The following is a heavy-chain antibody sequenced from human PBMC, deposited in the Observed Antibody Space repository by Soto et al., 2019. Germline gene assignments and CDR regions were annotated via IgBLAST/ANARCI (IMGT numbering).Heavy chain of an antibody. D-gene: IGHD4-17*01. J-gene: IGHJ6*03. Sequence: QVQLQQWGAGLLKPSETLSLTCAVYGGSFSGYYWSWIRQPPGKGPEWIGEINHSGSTNYNPSLKSRVTISVDTSKNQFSLKLSSVTAADTAVYYCARGRTTVTTHYYYYMDVWGKGTTVTVSS. V-gene: IGHV4-34*01. CDR1: GGSFSGYY. CDR2: INHSGST. CDR3: ARGRTTVTTHYYYYMDV.